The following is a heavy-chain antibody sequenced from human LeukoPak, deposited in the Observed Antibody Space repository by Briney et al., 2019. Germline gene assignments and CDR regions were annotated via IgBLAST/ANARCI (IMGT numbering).Heavy chain of an antibody. J-gene: IGHJ4*02. V-gene: IGHV4-34*01. CDR1: VESFNGFH. CDR3: SRRPRNSGSHDGPSGLDY. Sequence: SETLSLTCAVYVESFNGFHWSWIRRPPGKGLEWIGEIDHSGTTNYNPSLKSRATISVDTSKNQFSLKLSSVTAADTAVYYCSRRPRNSGSHDGPSGLDYWGQGNLVTVSS. D-gene: IGHD1-26*01. CDR2: IDHSGTT.